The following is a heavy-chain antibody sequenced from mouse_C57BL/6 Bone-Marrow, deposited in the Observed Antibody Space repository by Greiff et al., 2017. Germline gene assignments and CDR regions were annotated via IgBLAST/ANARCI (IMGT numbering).Heavy chain of an antibody. Sequence: EVQLVESGGGLVQPGGSLSLSCAASGFTFPGYYMSWVRQPPGKALEWLGFIRNNANGYTTEYSASVKCRFTISRDTSQSILYLQINAMRAEDSATYYCERYSYYGSDSFAYWGQGTLVTVSA. CDR2: IRNNANGYTT. J-gene: IGHJ3*01. CDR1: GFTFPGYY. D-gene: IGHD1-1*01. CDR3: ERYSYYGSDSFAY. V-gene: IGHV7-3*01.